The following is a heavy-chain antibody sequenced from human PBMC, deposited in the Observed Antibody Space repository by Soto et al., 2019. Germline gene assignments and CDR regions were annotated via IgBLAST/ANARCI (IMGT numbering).Heavy chain of an antibody. CDR1: GGSMTSNSYY. V-gene: IGHV4-39*01. CDR2: LYNIGTS. Sequence: PSETLSLTCSVSGGSMTSNSYYWSWIRQPPGKGLEWIASLYNIGTSYYNPTLRSRLTISVDTSKNQFSLKLHSVPAADTAVYYCASPLDDYGVNSFTWGQGILVTVSS. J-gene: IGHJ5*02. D-gene: IGHD4-17*01. CDR3: ASPLDDYGVNSFT.